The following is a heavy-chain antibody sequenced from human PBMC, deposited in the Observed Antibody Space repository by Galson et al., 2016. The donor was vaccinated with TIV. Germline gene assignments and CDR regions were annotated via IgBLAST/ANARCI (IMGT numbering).Heavy chain of an antibody. V-gene: IGHV4-34*01. J-gene: IGHJ4*02. CDR2: ISRSGRT. CDR3: ARGRKTRGRFSDWFVGLDH. Sequence: ETLSLTCAVYGGAFSGDSWSWIRQPPGKGLEWIGEISRSGRTNHKPSLKSRVTISLDGPKNQFSLRLTSVTAADTAVYYCARGRKTRGRFSDWFVGLDHWGQGALVTVSS. CDR1: GGAFSGDS. D-gene: IGHD3-9*01.